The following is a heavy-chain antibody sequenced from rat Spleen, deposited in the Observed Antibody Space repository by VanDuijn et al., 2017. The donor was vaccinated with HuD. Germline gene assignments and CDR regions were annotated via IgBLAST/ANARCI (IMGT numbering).Heavy chain of an antibody. CDR1: GFTFSSFA. Sequence: EVQLVESDGDLVQPGGSLKLSCAASGFTFSSFAMAWVRQAPKKGLEWVATLTSVGGITYYPDSVKGRFTVSRDNAKSTLYLQMDSLRSEDTATYYCVRHDDYWGQGVMVTVSS. CDR3: VRHDDY. CDR2: LTSVGGIT. J-gene: IGHJ2*01. V-gene: IGHV5-17*01.